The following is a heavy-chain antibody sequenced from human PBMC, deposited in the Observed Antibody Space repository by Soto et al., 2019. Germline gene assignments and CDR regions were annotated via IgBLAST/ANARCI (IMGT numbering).Heavy chain of an antibody. CDR3: ARGPSLVNYYGSASYYR. Sequence: PSETLSLTCTVSGGSISSGDYYWSWIRQPPGKGLEWIGEINHSGSTNYNPSLKSRVTISVDTSKNQFSLKLSSVTAADTAVYYCARGPSLVNYYGSASYYRWGQGTLVTVSS. CDR2: INHSGST. D-gene: IGHD3-10*01. CDR1: GGSISSGDYY. J-gene: IGHJ5*02. V-gene: IGHV4-39*07.